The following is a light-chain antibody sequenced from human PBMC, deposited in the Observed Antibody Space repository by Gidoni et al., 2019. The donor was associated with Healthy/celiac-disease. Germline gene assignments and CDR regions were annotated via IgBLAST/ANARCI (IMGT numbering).Light chain of an antibody. CDR2: GAS. CDR3: QQYNNWPRT. Sequence: IVMTQSPATLSVSPGERATLSCRASQSVSSNLAWYQQKPGQAPRLLIYGASTRATGIPARFSGSGSVTEFTLTISSLHSEDFAVYYCQQYNNWPRTFXGXTKVEIK. V-gene: IGKV3-15*01. CDR1: QSVSSN. J-gene: IGKJ4*01.